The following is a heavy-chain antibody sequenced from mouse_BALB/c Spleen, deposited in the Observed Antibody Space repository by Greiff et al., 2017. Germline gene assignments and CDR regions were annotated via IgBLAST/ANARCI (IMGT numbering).Heavy chain of an antibody. CDR1: GFNIKDYY. V-gene: IGHV14-4*02. D-gene: IGHD1-2*01. J-gene: IGHJ2*01. CDR3: NAGTTAHFDY. Sequence: VQLKESGAELVRSGASVKLSCTASGFNIKDYYMHWVKQRPEQGLEWIGWIDPENGDTEYAPKFQGKATMTADTSSNTAYLQLSSLTSEDTAVYYCNAGTTAHFDYWGQGTTLTVSS. CDR2: IDPENGDT.